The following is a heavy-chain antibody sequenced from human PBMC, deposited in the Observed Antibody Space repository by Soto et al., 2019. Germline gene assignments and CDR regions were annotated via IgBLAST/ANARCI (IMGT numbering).Heavy chain of an antibody. CDR2: IIPIFGTA. D-gene: IGHD6-6*01. V-gene: IGHV1-69*13. CDR3: ATSSSTERHFDY. J-gene: IGHJ4*02. CDR1: GGTFSSYA. Sequence: SVKVSCKASGGTFSSYAISWVRQAPGQGLEWMGGIIPIFGTANYAQKFQGRVTITADESTSTAYMELSSLRPEDTAVYYCATSSSTERHFDYCGQGTQVTVSS.